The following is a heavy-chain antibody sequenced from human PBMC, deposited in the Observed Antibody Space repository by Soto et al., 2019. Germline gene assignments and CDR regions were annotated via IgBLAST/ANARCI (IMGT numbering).Heavy chain of an antibody. CDR2: IVVGSGNT. V-gene: IGHV1-58*02. D-gene: IGHD6-19*01. CDR1: GFTFTSSA. CDR3: AADIAVAGPLDY. J-gene: IGHJ4*02. Sequence: SVKVSCKASGFTFTSSAMQWVRQARGQRLEWKGWIVVGSGNTNYAQKFQERVTITRDMSTSTAYMELSSLRSEDTAVYYCAADIAVAGPLDYWGQGTLVTVSS.